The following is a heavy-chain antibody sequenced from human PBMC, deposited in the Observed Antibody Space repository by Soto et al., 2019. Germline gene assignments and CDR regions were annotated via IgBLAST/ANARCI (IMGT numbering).Heavy chain of an antibody. J-gene: IGHJ5*02. D-gene: IGHD6-6*01. CDR2: IYHSGST. CDR3: ARERPDGARLDP. V-gene: IGHV4-30-4*01. CDR1: GGSISSGDYY. Sequence: QVQLQESGPGLVKPSQTLSLTCTVSGGSISSGDYYCSWIRQPPGKGLEWIGYIYHSGSTYYNPSLKSRVTISVNTSKNQFSLKLSSVTAADTAVYYCARERPDGARLDPWGQGTRVTVSS.